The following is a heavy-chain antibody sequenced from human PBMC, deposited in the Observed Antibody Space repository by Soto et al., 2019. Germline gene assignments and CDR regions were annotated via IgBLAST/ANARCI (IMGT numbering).Heavy chain of an antibody. V-gene: IGHV1-8*02. CDR2: IIPISGTA. J-gene: IGHJ6*02. CDR1: GGTFSSYA. CDR3: ARADYGMDV. Sequence: ASVKVSCKASGGTFSSYAISWVRQAPGQGLEWMGWIIPISGTAGYAQKFQGRVTMTRNTSTSTAYMELSSLRSEDTAVYYCARADYGMDVWGQGTTVTVSS.